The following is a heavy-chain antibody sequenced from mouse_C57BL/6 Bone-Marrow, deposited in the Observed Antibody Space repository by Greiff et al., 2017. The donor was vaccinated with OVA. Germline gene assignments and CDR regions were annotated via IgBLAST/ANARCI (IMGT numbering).Heavy chain of an antibody. CDR2: IDPENGDT. J-gene: IGHJ2*01. Sequence: EVQLVESGAELVRPGASVKLSCTASGFNIKDDYMHWVKQRPEQGLEWIGWIDPENGDTEYASKFQGKATITADTSSNTAYLQLSSLTSEDTAVYYCTTDGYYDYWGQGTTLTVSS. CDR1: GFNIKDDY. CDR3: TTDGYYDY. V-gene: IGHV14-4*01. D-gene: IGHD2-3*01.